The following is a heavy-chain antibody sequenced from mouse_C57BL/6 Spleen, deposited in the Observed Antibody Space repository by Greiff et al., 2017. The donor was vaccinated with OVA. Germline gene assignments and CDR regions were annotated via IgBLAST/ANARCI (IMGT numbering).Heavy chain of an antibody. J-gene: IGHJ3*01. CDR2: IRLKSDNYAT. CDR3: TGGGAWFAY. V-gene: IGHV6-3*01. CDR1: GFTFSNYW. Sequence: EVQLVESGGGLVQPGGSMKLSCVASGFTFSNYWMTWVRQSPEKGLEWVAQIRLKSDNYATHYAESVKGRFTLSRDDSKSSVYLQMNNLRAEDTGIYYGTGGGAWFAYWGQGTLVTGSA.